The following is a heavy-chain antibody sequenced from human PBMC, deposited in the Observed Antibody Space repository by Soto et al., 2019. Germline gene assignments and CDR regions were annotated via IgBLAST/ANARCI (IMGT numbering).Heavy chain of an antibody. V-gene: IGHV5-51*01. Sequence: GESLKISCKGSGYSFTSYWIGWVRQMPGKGLEWMGIIYPGDSDTRYSPSFQVQVTISADKSISTAYLQWSSLKASDTAMYYCARHVDVLPFLEWFTERNYYYYGMDVWGQGTTVTVSS. D-gene: IGHD3-3*01. CDR2: IYPGDSDT. CDR1: GYSFTSYW. J-gene: IGHJ6*02. CDR3: ARHVDVLPFLEWFTERNYYYYGMDV.